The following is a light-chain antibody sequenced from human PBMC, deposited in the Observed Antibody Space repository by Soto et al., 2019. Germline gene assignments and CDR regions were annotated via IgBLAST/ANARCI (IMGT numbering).Light chain of an antibody. CDR2: EVN. V-gene: IGLV2-23*02. J-gene: IGLJ1*01. Sequence: QSVLTQPASVSGSPGQSITISCTGTSSNVGSYKLVSWYQQHPGKDPKLMIFEVNKRPSGVSNRFSGSKSGNTASLTISGLKVEDEADYYCCSSGGSPTYVFGTGTKVTVL. CDR1: SSNVGSYKL. CDR3: CSSGGSPTYV.